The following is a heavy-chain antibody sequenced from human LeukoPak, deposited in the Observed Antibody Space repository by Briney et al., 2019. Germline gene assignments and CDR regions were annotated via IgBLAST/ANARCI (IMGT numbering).Heavy chain of an antibody. V-gene: IGHV4-38-2*01. J-gene: IGHJ2*01. D-gene: IGHD2-15*01. CDR2: IYHSGST. CDR1: GYSISSGYY. Sequence: SETLSLTCAVSGYSISSGYYWGWIRQPPGKGLEWIGSIYHSGSTYYNPSLKSRVTISVDTSRNQFSLKLSSVTAADTVVYYCAREVGLGYFDLWGRGTLVTVSS. CDR3: AREVGLGYFDL.